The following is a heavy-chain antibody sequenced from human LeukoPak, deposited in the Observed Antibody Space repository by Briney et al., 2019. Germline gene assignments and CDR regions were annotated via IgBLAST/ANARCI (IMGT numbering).Heavy chain of an antibody. CDR2: ISSSSSYI. V-gene: IGHV3-21*01. D-gene: IGHD5-24*01. CDR3: ARGDGCLYYFDY. CDR1: GFTFSSYS. J-gene: IGHJ4*02. Sequence: SGGSLRLSCAASGFTFSSYSMNWVRQAPGKGLEWVSSISSSSSYIYYADSVKGRFTVSRDNAKNSLYLQMNSLRAEDTAVCYCARGDGCLYYFDYWGQGTLVTVSS.